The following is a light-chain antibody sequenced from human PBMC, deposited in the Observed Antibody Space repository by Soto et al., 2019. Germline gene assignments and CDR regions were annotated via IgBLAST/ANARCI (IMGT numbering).Light chain of an antibody. CDR2: GAS. CDR3: QQYNNWPRT. J-gene: IGKJ1*01. Sequence: EILMTQSPATLSVSPGERATLSCRASQSISSNLAWYQQKPGQAPRLLIYGASTRATGIPASFSGSGSGTEFTLTISSLQSEDFAVYYCQQYNNWPRTFGQGTKVEFK. CDR1: QSISSN. V-gene: IGKV3-15*01.